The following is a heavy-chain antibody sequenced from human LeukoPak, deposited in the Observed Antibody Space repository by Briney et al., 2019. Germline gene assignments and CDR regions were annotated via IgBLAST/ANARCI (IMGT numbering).Heavy chain of an antibody. J-gene: IGHJ5*02. CDR3: ATSDTVSTYIWFDP. CDR2: IRYSGST. V-gene: IGHV4-39*01. CDR1: GGSISSNTYF. D-gene: IGHD5/OR15-5a*01. Sequence: WETLSLTCNVSGGSISSNTYFWGWIRRPPGKGLEWIGSIRYSGSTYYNPSLKSRVTISVDTSKNQFSLNLSSLTAADTAVYYCATSDTVSTYIWFDPWGQGTLVTVS.